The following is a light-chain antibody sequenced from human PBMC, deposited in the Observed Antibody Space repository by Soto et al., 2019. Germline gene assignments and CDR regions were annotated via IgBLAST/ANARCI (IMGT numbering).Light chain of an antibody. CDR2: AAS. J-gene: IGKJ2*01. V-gene: IGKV1-17*01. CDR1: QDVRSD. CDR3: LQHDSFPYT. Sequence: DIPMTQSPSSLSASVGHTVTITCRASQDVRSDLGWYQHKPGKAPKHLIYAASRLQGGVPSRFSGSGSGTEFTLTIGSLQPEDSATYYCLQHDSFPYTFGQGTRLEI.